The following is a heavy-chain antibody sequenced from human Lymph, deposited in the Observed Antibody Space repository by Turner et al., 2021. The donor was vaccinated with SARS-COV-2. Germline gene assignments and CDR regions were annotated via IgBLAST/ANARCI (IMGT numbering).Heavy chain of an antibody. V-gene: IGHV3-23*01. CDR3: AKNEMAMIVVVITLFDY. D-gene: IGHD3-22*01. CDR1: GFTISSYA. CDR2: ISGSGYST. Sequence: EVQLLESGGGLVQPGGSLRLSCAASGFTISSYAMSWVRQAPGKGLEWVSGISGSGYSTYYADSVKGRFTISRDNSKNTLYLQMNSLRVEDTAVYYCAKNEMAMIVVVITLFDYWGQGTLVTVSS. J-gene: IGHJ4*02.